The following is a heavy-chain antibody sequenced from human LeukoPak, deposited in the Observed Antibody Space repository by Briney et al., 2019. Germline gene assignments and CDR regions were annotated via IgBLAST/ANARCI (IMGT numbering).Heavy chain of an antibody. CDR3: ARSRYGPTWSSSWEFDY. Sequence: GGSLRLSCAASGFTVSSNYMNRVRQAPGKGLEWVSVIYSGGSTYYADSVKGRFTISRDNSKNTLYLQMNSLRAEDTAVYYCARSRYGPTWSSSWEFDYWGQGTLVTVSS. D-gene: IGHD6-13*01. CDR2: IYSGGST. CDR1: GFTVSSNY. J-gene: IGHJ4*02. V-gene: IGHV3-66*01.